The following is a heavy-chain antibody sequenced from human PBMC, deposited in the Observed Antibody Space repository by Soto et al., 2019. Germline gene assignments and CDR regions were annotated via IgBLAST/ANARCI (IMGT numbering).Heavy chain of an antibody. CDR2: IYYSGST. CDR1: SDSIRSGEQY. V-gene: IGHV4-30-4*01. Sequence: TMSLTSTVSSDSIRSGEQYWSWIRQPPGKGLEWIGYIYYSGSTYYNPSLKSRVTLSVDTSKNQFSLELTSVTAADTAVYFCARVDILTVYWCMDVWGQGTTVTVSS. CDR3: ARVDILTVYWCMDV. J-gene: IGHJ6*02. D-gene: IGHD3-9*01.